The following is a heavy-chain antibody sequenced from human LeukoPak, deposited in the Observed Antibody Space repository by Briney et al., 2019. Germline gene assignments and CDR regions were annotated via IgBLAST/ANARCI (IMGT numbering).Heavy chain of an antibody. Sequence: SETLSLTCAVYGGSFSGYYWSWIRQPPGKGLEWIGEINHSGSTNYNPSLKSRVTISVDTSKNQFSLELSSVTAADTAVYYCARGGLQLWSKVPDYWGQGTLVTVSS. J-gene: IGHJ4*02. CDR1: GGSFSGYY. V-gene: IGHV4-34*01. CDR2: INHSGST. CDR3: ARGGLQLWSKVPDY. D-gene: IGHD5-18*01.